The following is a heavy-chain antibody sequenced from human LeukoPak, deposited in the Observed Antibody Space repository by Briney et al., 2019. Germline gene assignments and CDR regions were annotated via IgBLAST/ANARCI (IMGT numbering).Heavy chain of an antibody. V-gene: IGHV4-34*01. CDR2: INHSGST. J-gene: IGHJ4*02. CDR1: GGSFSGYY. Sequence: KPSETLSLTCAVYGGSFSGYYWSWIRQPPGKGLEWIGEINHSGSTNYNPSLKSRVTISVDTSKNQFSLKLSSVTAADTAMYYCARESTTVAGTFDYWGQRTLVTVSS. CDR3: ARESTTVAGTFDY. D-gene: IGHD6-19*01.